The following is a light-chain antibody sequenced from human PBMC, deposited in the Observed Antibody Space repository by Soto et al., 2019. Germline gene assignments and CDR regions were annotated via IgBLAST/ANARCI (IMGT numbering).Light chain of an antibody. CDR2: AAS. CDR3: LQHHTYPRT. J-gene: IGKJ3*01. V-gene: IGKV1-17*01. CDR1: QDIISN. Sequence: DIQMTQSPSSLSASVGDRVTITCRASQDIISNLGWFQQKPGKAPKRLIYAASSLQSGVPSRFSGSGSGTEFTLTISSXQPEDFATYYCLQHHTYPRTFGPGTKVDIK.